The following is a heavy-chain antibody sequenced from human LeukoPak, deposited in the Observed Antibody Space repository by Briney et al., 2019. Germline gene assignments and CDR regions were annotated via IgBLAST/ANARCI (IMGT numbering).Heavy chain of an antibody. CDR1: GFTFSSYA. V-gene: IGHV3-30*04. D-gene: IGHD1-26*01. CDR2: ISYDGSNK. CDR3: ARDDSGSYSYYYYYYGMDV. Sequence: GGSLRPSCAASGFTFSSYAMHWVRQAPGKGLEWVAVISYDGSNKYYADSVKGRFTISRDNSKNTLYLQMNSLRAEDTAVYYCARDDSGSYSYYYYYYGMDVWGQGTTVTVSS. J-gene: IGHJ6*02.